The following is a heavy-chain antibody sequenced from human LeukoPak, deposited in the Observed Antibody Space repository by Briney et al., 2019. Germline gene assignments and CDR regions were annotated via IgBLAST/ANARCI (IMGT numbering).Heavy chain of an antibody. J-gene: IGHJ3*02. CDR1: GGSFSSYY. Sequence: PSETLSLTCGVYGGSFSSYYWTWIRQPPGKGLEWIGEITQSGRTNYNPSLKGRVTIAADTSKNQFSLRLTSVTAADTAVYYCANASPRRPFDIWGQGTMVTVSS. CDR2: ITQSGRT. V-gene: IGHV4-34*01. CDR3: ANASPRRPFDI.